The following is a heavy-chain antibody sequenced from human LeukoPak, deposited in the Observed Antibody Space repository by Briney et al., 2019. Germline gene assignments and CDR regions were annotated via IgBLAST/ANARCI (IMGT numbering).Heavy chain of an antibody. D-gene: IGHD3-22*01. CDR1: GYTFPSYF. V-gene: IGHV1-46*01. J-gene: IGHJ4*02. CDR3: ATDGFRRGYYYVY. Sequence: ASVKVSCKASGYTFPSYFMHWVRQAPGQGLEWMGIINPTGGSTTYAQKFQGRVTMTRDTSTSTVYMELSSLRSEDTAVYYCATDGFRRGYYYVYWGQGTLVTVSS. CDR2: INPTGGST.